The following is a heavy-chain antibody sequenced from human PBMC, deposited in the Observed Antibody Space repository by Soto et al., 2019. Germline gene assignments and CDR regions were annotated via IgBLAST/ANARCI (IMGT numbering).Heavy chain of an antibody. J-gene: IGHJ5*02. V-gene: IGHV5-51*01. Sequence: GESLMISCKGSGYSFTSYWIGWVRQMPGKGLEWMGIIYPGDSDTRYSPSFQGQVTISADKSISTAYLQWSSLKASDTAMYYCARLHGSGTTGGWFDPWGQGTLVTVSS. CDR1: GYSFTSYW. D-gene: IGHD1-1*01. CDR2: IYPGDSDT. CDR3: ARLHGSGTTGGWFDP.